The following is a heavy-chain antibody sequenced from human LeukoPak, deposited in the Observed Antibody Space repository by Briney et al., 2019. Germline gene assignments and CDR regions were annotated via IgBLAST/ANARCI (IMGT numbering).Heavy chain of an antibody. D-gene: IGHD5-18*01. J-gene: IGHJ6*03. CDR3: ARGGLQPYYYMDV. CDR1: GGSFSGYY. CDR2: IYHSGST. V-gene: IGHV4-34*01. Sequence: PSETLSLTCAVYGGSFSGYYWSWIRQPPGKGLEWIGSIYHSGSTYYNPSLKSRVTISVDTSKNQFSLKLSSVTAADTAVYYCARGGLQPYYYMDVWGKGTTVTVSS.